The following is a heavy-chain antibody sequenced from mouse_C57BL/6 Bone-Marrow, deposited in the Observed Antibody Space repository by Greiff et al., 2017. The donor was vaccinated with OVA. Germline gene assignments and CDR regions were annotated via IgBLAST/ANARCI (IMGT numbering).Heavy chain of an antibody. D-gene: IGHD2-4*01. Sequence: QVTLKESGPGILQSSQTLSLTCSFSGFSLSTSGMGVSWIRQPSGKGLEWLAHTYWDDDKRYNPFLKSRLTISKDTSRNQVFLKITSVDTADTATYYCARRVRGYDYDWYFDVWGTGTTVTVSS. CDR1: GFSLSTSGMG. CDR2: TYWDDDK. CDR3: ARRVRGYDYDWYFDV. J-gene: IGHJ1*03. V-gene: IGHV8-12*01.